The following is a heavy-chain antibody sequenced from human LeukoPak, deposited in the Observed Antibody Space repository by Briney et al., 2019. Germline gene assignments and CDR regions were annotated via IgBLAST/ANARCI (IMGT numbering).Heavy chain of an antibody. CDR3: STMPALRDY. Sequence: TGGSLRLSCAASGFTVGTNSMTWVRQAPGKGLEWVGRIKSKTAGETTDYAAPVKGRFTISRDDSKNTLFLQMNSLETGDTAVYYCSTMPALRDYWGQGTVVTVSS. J-gene: IGHJ4*02. D-gene: IGHD2-2*01. CDR2: IKSKTAGETT. V-gene: IGHV3-15*01. CDR1: GFTVGTNS.